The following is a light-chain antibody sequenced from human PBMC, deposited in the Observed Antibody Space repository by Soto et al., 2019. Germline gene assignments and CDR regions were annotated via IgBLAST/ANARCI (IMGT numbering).Light chain of an antibody. V-gene: IGKV1-39*01. J-gene: IGKJ3*01. Sequence: DIQMTQSPCSPSPEVGDRVTIACPASQNINTYLNWYQKKPGKDPTLLIFDAASLQSGVPSRFSGGGSRTDFILTITSLQTEDFATYYCQQPSSAKFTFGPGTKVDIK. CDR1: QNINTY. CDR2: DAA. CDR3: QQPSSAKFT.